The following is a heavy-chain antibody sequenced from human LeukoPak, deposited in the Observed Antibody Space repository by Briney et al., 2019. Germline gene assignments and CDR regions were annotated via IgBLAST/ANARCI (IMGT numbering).Heavy chain of an antibody. Sequence: GGSLRLSCAASGFTFSSYSMNWVRQAPGKGLEWVSYISSSSSTIYYADSVKGRFTISRDNAKNSLYLQMNSLRAEDTAVYYCASGWTGYCSSTSCYGLDYWGQGTLVTVSS. V-gene: IGHV3-48*01. D-gene: IGHD2-2*01. CDR1: GFTFSSYS. J-gene: IGHJ4*02. CDR2: ISSSSSTI. CDR3: ASGWTGYCSSTSCYGLDY.